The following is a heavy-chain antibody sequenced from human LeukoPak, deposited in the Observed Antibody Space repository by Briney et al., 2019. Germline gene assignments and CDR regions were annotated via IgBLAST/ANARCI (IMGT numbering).Heavy chain of an antibody. CDR2: ISGDGGST. D-gene: IGHD6-13*01. V-gene: IGHV3-43*02. CDR3: AKGGYSSSWSGSFDY. CDR1: GFTFDEYA. Sequence: PGESLRLSCAASGFTFDEYAMHWVRQDPGKGLEWVSLISGDGGSTYYADSVKGRFTISRDNSKNSLYLQMNTLRTEGTALYYCAKGGYSSSWSGSFDYWGQGTLVTVSS. J-gene: IGHJ4*02.